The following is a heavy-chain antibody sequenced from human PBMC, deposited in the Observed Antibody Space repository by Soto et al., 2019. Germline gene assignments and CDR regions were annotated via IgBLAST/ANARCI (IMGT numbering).Heavy chain of an antibody. D-gene: IGHD3-10*02. CDR2: IIPTFGRT. J-gene: IGHJ6*02. CDR3: ARDPLSSFAMDV. CDR1: GDTFSSYA. V-gene: IGHV1-69*13. Sequence: SVKVSCKASGDTFSSYAISWVRQAPGKGLEWMGKIIPTFGRTNYAQKFQGRLTISADDSTSTAYMELSSLVSEDTAVYYCARDPLSSFAMDVWGQGTTVTVPS.